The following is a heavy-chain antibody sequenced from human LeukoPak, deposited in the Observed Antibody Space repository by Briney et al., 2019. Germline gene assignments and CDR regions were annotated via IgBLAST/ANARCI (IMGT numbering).Heavy chain of an antibody. CDR1: GFIFTSYD. Sequence: GGSLRLSCAASGFIFTSYDMHWVRQTPGKGLEWVSGISTAGDTYYQDSVKGRFSISRENAKNSLYLQMNSLRAGDTAVYYCARDSGLGEYSFDSWGQGTLVSVSS. V-gene: IGHV3-13*04. CDR3: ARDSGLGEYSFDS. J-gene: IGHJ4*02. CDR2: ISTAGDT. D-gene: IGHD3-10*01.